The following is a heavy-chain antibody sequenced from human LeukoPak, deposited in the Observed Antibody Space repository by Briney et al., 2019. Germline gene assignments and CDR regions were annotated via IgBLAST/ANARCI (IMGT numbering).Heavy chain of an antibody. CDR1: GGTFSSYA. D-gene: IGHD6-19*01. CDR3: AVGYSSGWYFD. Sequence: ASVKVSCKASGGTFSSYAISWVRQAPGQGLEWMGGIIPIFGTANYAQKFQGRVTITADESTSTAYMELSSLKSEDTAVYYCAVGYSSGWYFDWGQGPLVTVSS. J-gene: IGHJ4*02. V-gene: IGHV1-69*13. CDR2: IIPIFGTA.